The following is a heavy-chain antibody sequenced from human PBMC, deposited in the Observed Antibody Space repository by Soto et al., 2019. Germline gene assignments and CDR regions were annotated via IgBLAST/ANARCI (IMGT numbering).Heavy chain of an antibody. CDR2: ISHDGSKT. CDR1: GFTFRSYG. CDR3: AKGDLDTSMAMAFDN. V-gene: IGHV3-30*18. J-gene: IGHJ4*02. Sequence: QVQLVESGGGVVQPGRSLRLSCAASGFTFRSYGLHWVRQAPGKGLEWVAVISHDGSKTYYTGSVEGRFTISRDNFKNTLYLQMDSLSTEDTGMYYCAKGDLDTSMAMAFDNWGQGTLVTGSS. D-gene: IGHD5-18*01.